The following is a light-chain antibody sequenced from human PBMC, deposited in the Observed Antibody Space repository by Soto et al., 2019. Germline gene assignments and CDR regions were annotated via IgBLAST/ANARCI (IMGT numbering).Light chain of an antibody. V-gene: IGLV2-11*01. CDR1: SSDVGGYNY. Sequence: QSALTQPRSVSGSPGQSVTISCTGTSSDVGGYNYVSWYQQHPGKAPKLIIYDVSKRPSGVPDRFSGSKSGNTASLTISGLQAEDEADYYCCSYAGKYIGDVFGSETKVTVL. CDR3: CSYAGKYIGDV. CDR2: DVS. J-gene: IGLJ1*01.